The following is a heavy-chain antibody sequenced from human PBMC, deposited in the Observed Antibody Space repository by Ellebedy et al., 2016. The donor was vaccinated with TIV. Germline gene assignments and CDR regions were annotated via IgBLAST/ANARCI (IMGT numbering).Heavy chain of an antibody. CDR3: AKGSSSGFNYDRVGFEY. V-gene: IGHV3-23*01. D-gene: IGHD3-16*01. CDR1: GFTFGSFA. J-gene: IGHJ4*02. CDR2: ISGDGSTT. Sequence: GGSLRLSCAASGFTFGSFAMHRVRQPPGKGLEWLSVISGDGSTTYHADSVTGRFTITRDNSKNTLYLQMNRLRTEDTAVYYCAKGSSSGFNYDRVGFEYWGQGTLVTVSS.